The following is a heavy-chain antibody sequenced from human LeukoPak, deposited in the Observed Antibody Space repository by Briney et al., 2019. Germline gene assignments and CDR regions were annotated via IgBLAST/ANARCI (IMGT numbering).Heavy chain of an antibody. Sequence: GGSLRLSCAASGFTLSSYAMSWVRQAPGKGLEWVSATSGSGGSTYYADSVKGRFTISRDNSKNTLYLQTNSLRAEDTAVYYCAKGRLSGVVVAGYGTDVWGQGTTITVSS. V-gene: IGHV3-23*01. CDR1: GFTLSSYA. CDR3: AKGRLSGVVVAGYGTDV. CDR2: TSGSGGST. J-gene: IGHJ6*02. D-gene: IGHD6-19*01.